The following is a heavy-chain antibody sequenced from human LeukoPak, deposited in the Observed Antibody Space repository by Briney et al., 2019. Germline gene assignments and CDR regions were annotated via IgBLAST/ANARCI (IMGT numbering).Heavy chain of an antibody. V-gene: IGHV1-2*06. D-gene: IGHD6-13*01. CDR3: ARARTSSWSTDY. Sequence: ASVKVSCKASGYTLTGYYMHWVRQAPGQGLEWMGRINPNSGGTNYAQKFQGSVTMTRDTSISTAYMELSGLRSDDTAVYYCARARTSSWSTDYWGQGTLVTVSS. J-gene: IGHJ4*02. CDR1: GYTLTGYY. CDR2: INPNSGGT.